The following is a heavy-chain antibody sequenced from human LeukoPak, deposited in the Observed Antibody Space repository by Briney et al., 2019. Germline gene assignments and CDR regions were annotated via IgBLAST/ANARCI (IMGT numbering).Heavy chain of an antibody. J-gene: IGHJ5*02. V-gene: IGHV4-4*02. D-gene: IGHD3-22*01. Sequence: PSGTLSLTCAVSGGSISSSNWWSWVRQPPGKGLEWIGEIYHSGSTNYNPSLKSRVTISVDTSKNQFSLKLSSVTAADTAVYYCARSPYYYDSSGYFGPNWFDPWGQGTLVTVSS. CDR2: IYHSGST. CDR1: GGSISSSNW. CDR3: ARSPYYYDSSGYFGPNWFDP.